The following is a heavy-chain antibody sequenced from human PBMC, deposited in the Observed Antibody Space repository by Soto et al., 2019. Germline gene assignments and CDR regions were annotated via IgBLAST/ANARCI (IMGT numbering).Heavy chain of an antibody. V-gene: IGHV4-31*03. Sequence: SETLSLTCSVSGGSISSGGYYWSWILQHPGKGLEWIGHIYYGGSTYYNPSLKSRVTISVDTSKNQFSLKLSSVTAADTAVYYCARELVTPDAFDIWGQGTMVT. J-gene: IGHJ3*02. CDR1: GGSISSGGYY. D-gene: IGHD2-15*01. CDR2: IYYGGST. CDR3: ARELVTPDAFDI.